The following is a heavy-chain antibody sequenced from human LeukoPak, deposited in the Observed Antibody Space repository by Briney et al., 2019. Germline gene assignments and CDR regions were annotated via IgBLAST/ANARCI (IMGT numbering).Heavy chain of an antibody. V-gene: IGHV3-74*01. Sequence: PGGSLRLSCAASGFTFSSYWTHWVRQAPGKGLVWVSRINSDGSSTSYADSVKGRFTISRDNAKNTLYLQMNSLRAEDTAVYYCARFSFPIAAAGTGAFDIWGQGTMVTVSS. CDR1: GFTFSSYW. CDR3: ARFSFPIAAAGTGAFDI. D-gene: IGHD6-13*01. CDR2: INSDGSST. J-gene: IGHJ3*02.